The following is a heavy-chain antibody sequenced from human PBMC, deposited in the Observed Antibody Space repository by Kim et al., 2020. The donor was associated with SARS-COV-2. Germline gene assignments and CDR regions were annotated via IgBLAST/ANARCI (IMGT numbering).Heavy chain of an antibody. D-gene: IGHD3-9*01. J-gene: IGHJ6*02. CDR3: ARSPSDPLTGYPNRRDV. Sequence: GESLKISCKGSGYSFSSIWITWVRQMPGRGLEWMGRIDPSDSYTKYSPSFQGHVTISADKSISTAYLQWSSLKASDTAMYYCARSPSDPLTGYPNRRDVWGQGSTVTVSS. CDR2: IDPSDSYT. V-gene: IGHV5-10-1*01. CDR1: GYSFSSIW.